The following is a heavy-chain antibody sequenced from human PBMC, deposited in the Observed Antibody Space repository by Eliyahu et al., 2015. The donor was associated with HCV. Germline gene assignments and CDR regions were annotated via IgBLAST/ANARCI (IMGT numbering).Heavy chain of an antibody. D-gene: IGHD6-19*01. Sequence: EVQLVESGGGLVKPGGSLXLXCAASGFTFSXFGMNWVRQAPGKGLEWVSSISHSSSYIYYADSVKGRFTISRDNAKNSLYLQMNSLRAEDTAVYYCARDRTEQWLVLRVDYFDYWGQGTLVTVSS. J-gene: IGHJ4*02. CDR1: GFTFSXFG. CDR2: ISHSSSYI. CDR3: ARDRTEQWLVLRVDYFDY. V-gene: IGHV3-21*01.